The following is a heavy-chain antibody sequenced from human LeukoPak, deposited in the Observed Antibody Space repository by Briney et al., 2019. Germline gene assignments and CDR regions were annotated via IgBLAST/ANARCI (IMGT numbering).Heavy chain of an antibody. CDR1: GGSISSGSHY. Sequence: SETLSLTCTVSGGSISSGSHYWSWIRQPAGKGLEWIGRIYTSGSTNYNPSLKSRVTISVDTSKNQFPLKLSSVTAADTAVYYCARDYDFWSGYTLTNWFDPWGQGTLVTVSS. D-gene: IGHD3-3*01. V-gene: IGHV4-61*02. CDR3: ARDYDFWSGYTLTNWFDP. J-gene: IGHJ5*02. CDR2: IYTSGST.